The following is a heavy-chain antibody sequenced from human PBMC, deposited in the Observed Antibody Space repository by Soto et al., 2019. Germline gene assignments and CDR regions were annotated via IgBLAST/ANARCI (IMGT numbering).Heavy chain of an antibody. CDR2: ISSGGIYI. CDR1: FTFSMYS. Sequence: EVQVVESGGGLVNPGGSLRLSCSFTFSMYSMNWVRQAPGKGLEWVASISSGGIYIKYADSVKGRFTISRDNAKNSVSQQMNSLKVEDTAVYYCTRDQGGSYDSWFDPWGQGTQVIVSS. CDR3: TRDQGGSYDSWFDP. J-gene: IGHJ5*02. V-gene: IGHV3-21*06. D-gene: IGHD1-26*01.